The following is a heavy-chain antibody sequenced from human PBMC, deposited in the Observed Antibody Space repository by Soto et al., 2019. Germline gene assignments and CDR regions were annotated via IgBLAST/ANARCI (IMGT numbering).Heavy chain of an antibody. CDR3: AKVPTGEMGTVFQAFDI. J-gene: IGHJ3*02. CDR2: ISYNGGNT. D-gene: IGHD5-18*01. Sequence: ELQLLESGGGLVQPGGSLRLSCGASGFTFSSYAMSWVRQAPGKGLEWVTSISYNGGNTYYADSVKGRFTVSRDNSVNTLNLQMNSLRAEDTAAYYCAKVPTGEMGTVFQAFDIWGQGTMVTVSS. CDR1: GFTFSSYA. V-gene: IGHV3-23*01.